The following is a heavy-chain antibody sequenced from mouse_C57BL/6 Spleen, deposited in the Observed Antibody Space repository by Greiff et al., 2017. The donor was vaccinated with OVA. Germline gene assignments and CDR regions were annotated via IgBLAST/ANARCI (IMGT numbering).Heavy chain of an antibody. CDR1: GYAFTNYL. J-gene: IGHJ4*01. CDR3: AKSGGLYAMDY. Sequence: VQLKESGAELVRPGTSVKVSCKASGYAFTNYLIEWVKQRPGQGLEWIGVINPGSGGTNYNEKFKGKATLTVDKSSSTAYMQRSSLTSEDSAVYFCAKSGGLYAMDYWGQGTSVTVSS. D-gene: IGHD3-1*01. CDR2: INPGSGGT. V-gene: IGHV1-54*01.